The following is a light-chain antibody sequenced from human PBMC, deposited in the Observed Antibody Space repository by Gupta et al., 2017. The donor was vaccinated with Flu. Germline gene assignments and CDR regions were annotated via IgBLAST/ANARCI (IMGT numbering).Light chain of an antibody. CDR2: AAS. CDR1: QPITNF. Sequence: DIHMTQSPFSLSASVGDRVSITCRASQPITNFVNWYQQKSGEAPKLLISAASTLQSGVPSRVSGDGFGTDFTLTINKLQTEDFAGYFCQQRENTPITFGQGTRLQI. CDR3: QQRENTPIT. V-gene: IGKV1-39*01. J-gene: IGKJ5*01.